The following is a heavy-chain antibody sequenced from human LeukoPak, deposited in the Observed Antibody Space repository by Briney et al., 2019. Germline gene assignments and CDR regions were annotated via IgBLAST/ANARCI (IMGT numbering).Heavy chain of an antibody. CDR1: GYTVSSYY. CDR3: ARGTNYLPQDY. CDR2: INPSGGST. Sequence: ASVKVSCKASGYTVSSYYVHWVRQAPGPGLEWMGIINPSGGSTSYAQKFQGRVTMTRDTSTSTVYMELSSLRSEDTAVYSCARGTNYLPQDYWGQGTLVTVSS. J-gene: IGHJ4*02. D-gene: IGHD1/OR15-1a*01. V-gene: IGHV1-46*01.